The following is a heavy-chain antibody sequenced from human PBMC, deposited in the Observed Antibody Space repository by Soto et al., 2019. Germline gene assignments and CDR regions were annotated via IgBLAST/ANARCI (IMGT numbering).Heavy chain of an antibody. CDR3: ARAEMGPNIAVAGNWFDP. D-gene: IGHD6-19*01. J-gene: IGHJ5*02. Sequence: QVQLQESGPGLVKPSQTLSLTCTVSGGSISSGGYYWSWIRQHPGKGLGWIGYIYYSGSTYYNPSLKSRVTISVDTSKNQFSLKLSSVTAADTAVYYCARAEMGPNIAVAGNWFDPWGQGTLVTVSS. CDR1: GGSISSGGYY. V-gene: IGHV4-31*03. CDR2: IYYSGST.